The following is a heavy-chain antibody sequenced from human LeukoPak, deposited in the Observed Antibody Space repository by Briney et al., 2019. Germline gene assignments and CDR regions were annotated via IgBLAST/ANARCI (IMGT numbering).Heavy chain of an antibody. CDR2: IIPILGIA. CDR3: ARDVGRGLYSSGCNNWFDP. V-gene: IGHV1-69*04. D-gene: IGHD6-19*01. J-gene: IGHJ5*02. CDR1: GYTFTSYS. Sequence: SVKVSCKASGYTFTSYSISWVRQAPGQGLEWMGRIIPILGIANYAQKFQGRVTITADKSTSTAYMELSSLRSEDTAVYYCARDVGRGLYSSGCNNWFDPWGQGTLVTVSS.